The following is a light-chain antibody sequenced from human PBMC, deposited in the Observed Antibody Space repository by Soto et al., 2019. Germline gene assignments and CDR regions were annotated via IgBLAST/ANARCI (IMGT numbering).Light chain of an antibody. CDR3: QQRHMWPIT. CDR2: DAY. J-gene: IGKJ5*01. V-gene: IGKV3D-20*02. Sequence: VLTQSPGTLSLSPGERATLSCRASQSVTSTYLAWYQQKPGQAPRLLIYDAYNRATGIPPRFSGSGSGTDFTLTISSLEPEDSAVYYCQQRHMWPITFGQGTRLEIK. CDR1: QSVTSTY.